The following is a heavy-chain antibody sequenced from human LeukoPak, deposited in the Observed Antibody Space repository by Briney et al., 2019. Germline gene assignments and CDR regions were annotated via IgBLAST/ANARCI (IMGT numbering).Heavy chain of an antibody. D-gene: IGHD3-22*01. CDR3: AKGAKSQRITMIVVDY. CDR2: ISGSGGST. V-gene: IGHV3-23*01. Sequence: GGSLRLSCAASGFTFSSYAMSWVRQAAGKGLEWVSAISGSGGSTYYADSVKGRFTISRDNSKSTLYLQMNSLRAEDTAVYYCAKGAKSQRITMIVVDYWGQGTLVTVSS. CDR1: GFTFSSYA. J-gene: IGHJ4*02.